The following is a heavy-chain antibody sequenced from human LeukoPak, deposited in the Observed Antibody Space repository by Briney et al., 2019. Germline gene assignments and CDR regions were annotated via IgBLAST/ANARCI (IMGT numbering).Heavy chain of an antibody. CDR3: ARDPVLLWFGEFPNGMDV. D-gene: IGHD3-10*01. CDR2: IWYDGSNK. Sequence: GGSLRLSCAASGFTFSSYGMHWVRQAPGKGLEWVAVIWYDGSNKYYADSVKGRFTISRDNSKNTLYLQMNSLRAEDTAVYYCARDPVLLWFGEFPNGMDVWGQGTTVTVSS. CDR1: GFTFSSYG. J-gene: IGHJ6*02. V-gene: IGHV3-33*01.